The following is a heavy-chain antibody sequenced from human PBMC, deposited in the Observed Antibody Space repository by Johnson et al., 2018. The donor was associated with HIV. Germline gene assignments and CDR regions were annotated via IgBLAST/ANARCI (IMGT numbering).Heavy chain of an antibody. D-gene: IGHD6-6*01. CDR2: ISYDGSNK. Sequence: VQLVESGGGLVQPGGSLRLSCAASGFTFSSYAMHWVRQAPGKGLEWVAVISYDGSNKYYADSVKGRFTISRDNSKNTLYLQMNSLRAEDTAVYYCARAGSSSSGPRAFDIWGQGTMVTVSS. V-gene: IGHV3-30*04. CDR1: GFTFSSYA. J-gene: IGHJ3*02. CDR3: ARAGSSSSGPRAFDI.